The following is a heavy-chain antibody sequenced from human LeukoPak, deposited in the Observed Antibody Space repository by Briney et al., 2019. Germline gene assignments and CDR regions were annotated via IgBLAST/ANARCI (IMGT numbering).Heavy chain of an antibody. V-gene: IGHV3-30*02. D-gene: IGHD4-17*01. J-gene: IGHJ5*02. Sequence: PGGSLRLSCAASGFTFSSYGMHWVRQAPGKGLEWVAFIRYDGSNKYYADSVKGRFTISRDNSKNTLYLQMNSLRPEDTAIYYCAKDRGDYTNWFDPWGQGTLVTVSS. CDR1: GFTFSSYG. CDR3: AKDRGDYTNWFDP. CDR2: IRYDGSNK.